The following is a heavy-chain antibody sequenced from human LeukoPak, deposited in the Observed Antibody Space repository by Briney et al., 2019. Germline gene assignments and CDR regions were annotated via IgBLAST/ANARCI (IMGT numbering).Heavy chain of an antibody. CDR2: IYPADSDT. CDR3: AKGFSGTYYGMDV. J-gene: IGHJ6*02. V-gene: IGHV5-51*01. CDR1: GYSFTSYW. D-gene: IGHD3-10*01. Sequence: GESLKISCKGSGYSFTSYWIGWVRQMPGKGLEWMGIIYPADSDTRYSPSFEGQVTISADESISTAYLQLSSLKASDTAIYYCAKGFSGTYYGMDVWGQGTTVTVSS.